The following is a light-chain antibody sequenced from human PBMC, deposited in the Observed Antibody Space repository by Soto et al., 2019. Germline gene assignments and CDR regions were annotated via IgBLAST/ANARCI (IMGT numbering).Light chain of an antibody. V-gene: IGKV3-20*01. CDR3: QQYGSWT. CDR2: GTS. CDR1: QTISSNY. Sequence: DIVLTQSPGTLSVSPGERATLSCRASQTISSNYFAWYQQKPGQPPSLLIYGTSSRATGIPDRFSGSGSGTDFTLTISGLEPEDSAIYYCQQYGSWTFGQGTKVEIK. J-gene: IGKJ1*01.